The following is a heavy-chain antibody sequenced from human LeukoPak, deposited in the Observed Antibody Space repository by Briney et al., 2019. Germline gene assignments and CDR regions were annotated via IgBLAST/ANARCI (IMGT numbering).Heavy chain of an antibody. CDR1: GFTFSSYA. Sequence: GGSLRLSCAASGFTFSSYAMHWVRQAPCKGLEWVAVISYDGSNKYYADSVKGRFTISRDNSKNTLYLQMNSLRAEDTAVYYCARARGRYSGSNFDYWGQGTLVTVSS. D-gene: IGHD1-26*01. J-gene: IGHJ4*02. CDR2: ISYDGSNK. V-gene: IGHV3-30-3*01. CDR3: ARARGRYSGSNFDY.